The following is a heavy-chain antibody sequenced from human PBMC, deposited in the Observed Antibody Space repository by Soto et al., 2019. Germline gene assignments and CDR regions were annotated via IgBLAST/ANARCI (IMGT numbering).Heavy chain of an antibody. D-gene: IGHD6-25*01. CDR1: GGSFSDYY. Sequence: SETLSLTCAVYGGSFSDYYWSWIRQPPGKGLEYIGDINHSGTTNYNPSLKSRVTISVDTSKNQFSLKVNSVTAADTAVYYCARGVDQQRGTRVAFDIWGQGPMVTVSS. J-gene: IGHJ3*02. CDR2: INHSGTT. CDR3: ARGVDQQRGTRVAFDI. V-gene: IGHV4-34*01.